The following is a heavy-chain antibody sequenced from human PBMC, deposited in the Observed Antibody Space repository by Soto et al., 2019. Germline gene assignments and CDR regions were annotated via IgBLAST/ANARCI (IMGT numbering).Heavy chain of an antibody. D-gene: IGHD3-3*01. CDR3: ASISRSGYPRGYYYYMDV. V-gene: IGHV4-34*01. CDR1: GGSFSGYY. Sequence: SETLSLTCAVYGGSFSGYYWSWIRQPPGKGLEWIGEINHSGSTNYNPSLKSRVTISVDTSKNQFSLKLSSVTAADTAVYYCASISRSGYPRGYYYYMDVWGKGTTVTVSS. J-gene: IGHJ6*03. CDR2: INHSGST.